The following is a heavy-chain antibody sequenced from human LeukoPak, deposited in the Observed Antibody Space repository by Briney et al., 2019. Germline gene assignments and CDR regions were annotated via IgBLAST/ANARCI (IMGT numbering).Heavy chain of an antibody. J-gene: IGHJ4*02. CDR2: ISSSSSYI. CDR3: AREDSYYYGSGSYPFDY. CDR1: GFTFSSYS. D-gene: IGHD3-10*01. V-gene: IGHV3-21*01. Sequence: GGSLRLSCAASGFTFSSYSMNWVRQAPGKGLEWVSSISSSSSYIYYADSVKGRFTISRDNAKNSLYLQMNSLRAEDTAVYYCAREDSYYYGSGSYPFDYWGQGTLVTVSS.